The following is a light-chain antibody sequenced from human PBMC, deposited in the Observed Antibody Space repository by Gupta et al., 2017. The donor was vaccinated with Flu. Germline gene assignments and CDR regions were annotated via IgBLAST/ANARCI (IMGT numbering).Light chain of an antibody. J-gene: IGKJ1*01. CDR3: QQYNTFSWT. CDR2: KAS. V-gene: IGKV1-5*03. CDR1: QNIGSW. Sequence: PSTLSASVGEEVTITCRASQNIGSWLAWYQQKPGKAPKLLIYKASDLEKGVPSRFSGSGSGTEFTLTISSLQPEDFATYFCQQYNTFSWTFGPGTKVEI.